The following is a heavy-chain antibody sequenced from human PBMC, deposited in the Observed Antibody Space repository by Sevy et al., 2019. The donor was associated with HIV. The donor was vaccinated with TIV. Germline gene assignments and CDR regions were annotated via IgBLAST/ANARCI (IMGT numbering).Heavy chain of an antibody. D-gene: IGHD3-10*01. CDR1: GFNFSSHG. J-gene: IGHJ6*02. CDR3: ASAYGSGSYFVSYYYYYGMDV. CDR2: IKQDGSEK. V-gene: IGHV3-7*01. Sequence: GGSLRLSCAASGFNFSSHGIHWVRQAPGKGLEWVANIKQDGSEKYYVDSVKGRFTISRDNAKNSLYLQMNSLRAEDTAVYYCASAYGSGSYFVSYYYYYGMDVWGQGTTVTVSS.